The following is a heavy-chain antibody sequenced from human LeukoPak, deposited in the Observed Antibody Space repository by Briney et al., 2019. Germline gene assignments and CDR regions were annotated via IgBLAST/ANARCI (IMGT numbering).Heavy chain of an antibody. CDR1: GFTFSSYA. D-gene: IGHD3-22*01. J-gene: IGHJ4*02. V-gene: IGHV3-30*04. CDR3: ASASSGYYGSFDY. Sequence: GRSLRLSCAASGFTFSSYAMHWVRQAPGKGLEWVAVISYDGSNKYYADSVKGRFTISRDNSKNTLYLQMNSLRAEDTAVYYCASASSGYYGSFDYCGQGTLVTVSS. CDR2: ISYDGSNK.